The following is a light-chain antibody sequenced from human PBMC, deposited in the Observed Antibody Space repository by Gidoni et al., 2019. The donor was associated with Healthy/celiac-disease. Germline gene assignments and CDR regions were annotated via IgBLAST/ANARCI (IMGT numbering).Light chain of an antibody. J-gene: IGLJ2*01. CDR3: AAWDDSLNVYVV. Sequence: QSVLTQPPAASGTPGQRVTITCAGSTSNIGGNTVNWYQQLPGTAPKLLIYSNPPRPSGVPDRFSGSTSGTSASLAISGLQSEAEADYYCAAWDDSLNVYVVFGGGTKLTVL. CDR1: TSNIGGNT. V-gene: IGLV1-44*01. CDR2: SNP.